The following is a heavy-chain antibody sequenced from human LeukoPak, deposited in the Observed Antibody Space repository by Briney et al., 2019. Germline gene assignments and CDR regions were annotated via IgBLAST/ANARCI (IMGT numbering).Heavy chain of an antibody. V-gene: IGHV1-18*01. D-gene: IGHD3-3*01. CDR1: GDTLANYG. CDR2: VSVNSGYT. Sequence: ASVKDSSKASGDTLANYGFTWVRQAPGHGLEWVGWVSVNSGYTTSAQKFQGRVTLTTDSSTNTGYMELRSLTSDDTAVYYCSRSTSIAIFREWWRQGTLVIVSS. J-gene: IGHJ1*01. CDR3: SRSTSIAIFREW.